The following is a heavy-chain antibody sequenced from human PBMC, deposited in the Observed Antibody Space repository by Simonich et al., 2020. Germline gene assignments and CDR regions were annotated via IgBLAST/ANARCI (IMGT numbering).Heavy chain of an antibody. D-gene: IGHD7-27*01. CDR1: GFTFSSYW. CDR3: ARDGLGTAYYYYMDV. V-gene: IGHV3-7*01. J-gene: IGHJ6*03. Sequence: EVQLVESGGGLVQPGGSLRISCAASGFTFSSYWMSWVRQAPGKGLEWVANIKQDGSEKYYVDSVKGRFTISRDNAKNSLYLQMNSLRAEDTAVYYCARDGLGTAYYYYMDVWGKGTTVTVSS. CDR2: IKQDGSEK.